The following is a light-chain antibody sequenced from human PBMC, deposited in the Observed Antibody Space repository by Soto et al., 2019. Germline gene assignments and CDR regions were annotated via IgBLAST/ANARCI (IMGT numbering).Light chain of an antibody. CDR1: QSINSF. V-gene: IGKV1-39*01. CDR2: AAS. J-gene: IGKJ2*01. Sequence: DVQMTQSPSSLSASVGDRVAITCRASQSINSFLNWYQQTPGEAPKLLIYAASSLQSGVLSRFSGSGSGTEFTLTISSLQPADFATYYCQQTYSIPHTFGQGTKLEIK. CDR3: QQTYSIPHT.